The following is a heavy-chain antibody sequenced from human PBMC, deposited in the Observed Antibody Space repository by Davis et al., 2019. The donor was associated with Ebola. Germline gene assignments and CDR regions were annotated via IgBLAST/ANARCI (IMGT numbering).Heavy chain of an antibody. CDR3: ARDLPGDYYYYGMDV. Sequence: GESLKISCKGSGYTFNTYWIAWVRQAPGQRLEWMGWINAGNGNTKYSQKFQGRVTITRDTSASTAYMELSSLRSEDTAVYYCARDLPGDYYYYGMDVWGQGTTVTVSS. CDR2: INAGNGNT. D-gene: IGHD4-17*01. CDR1: GYTFNTYW. V-gene: IGHV1-3*01. J-gene: IGHJ6*02.